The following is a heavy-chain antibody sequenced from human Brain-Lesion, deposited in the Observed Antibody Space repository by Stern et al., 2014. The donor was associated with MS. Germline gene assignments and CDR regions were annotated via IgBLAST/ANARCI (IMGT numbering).Heavy chain of an antibody. CDR1: GYTLTEFS. V-gene: IGHV1-24*01. J-gene: IGHJ4*02. Sequence: QVQLVESGAEVKKPGASVKVSCKVSGYTLTEFSMHWVRQAPRKGLEWLGGFDPDVGETTYAQKFQGRVPMTEDTSTDTAYMELSSLRSEDTAVYYCATLSPGAGGNYYRHFDYWGQGTLVTVSS. CDR2: FDPDVGET. D-gene: IGHD1-26*01. CDR3: ATLSPGAGGNYYRHFDY.